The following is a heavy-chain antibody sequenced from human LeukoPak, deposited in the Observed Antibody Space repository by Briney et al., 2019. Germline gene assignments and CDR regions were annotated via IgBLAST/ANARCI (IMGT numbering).Heavy chain of an antibody. CDR3: GTDSKSTWFYH. CDR1: GYSISGSTFY. D-gene: IGHD3-3*02. Sequence: SETLSLTCGVSGYSISGSTFYWGWIRQPPGKRLEWIGTISHSGATYYNPSLKSRVTISIDASKNQFSLKLTSVTAADAAVYFCGTDSKSTWFYHWGQGTLVTVSS. J-gene: IGHJ5*02. V-gene: IGHV4-39*07. CDR2: ISHSGAT.